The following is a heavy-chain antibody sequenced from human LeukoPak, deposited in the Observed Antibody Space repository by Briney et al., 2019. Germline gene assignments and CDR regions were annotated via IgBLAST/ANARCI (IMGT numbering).Heavy chain of an antibody. CDR3: ARTSSKGQWLGTDY. V-gene: IGHV4-34*01. Sequence: PSETLSLTCAVYGGSFSGYYWSWIRQPPGKGLEWIGEINHSGSTNYNPSPKSRVTISVDTSKNQFSLKLSSVTAADTAVYYCARTSSKGQWLGTDYWGQGTLVTVSS. CDR1: GGSFSGYY. J-gene: IGHJ4*02. D-gene: IGHD6-19*01. CDR2: INHSGST.